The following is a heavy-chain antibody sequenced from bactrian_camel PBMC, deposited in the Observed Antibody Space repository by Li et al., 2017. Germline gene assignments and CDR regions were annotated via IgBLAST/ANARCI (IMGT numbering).Heavy chain of an antibody. CDR1: EYLYRANC. V-gene: IGHV3S53*01. J-gene: IGHJ4*01. CDR3: ATDPPGSWYNY. Sequence: HVQLVESGGGSVQAGGSLRLSCAASEYLYRANCMGWFRQAPGKEREGVAVLNNAGTIMYAASVKGRFTVSIDVAENTLYLQMNSLKTEDTAVYYCATDPPGSWYNYWGQGTQVTVS. D-gene: IGHD6*01. CDR2: LNNAGTI.